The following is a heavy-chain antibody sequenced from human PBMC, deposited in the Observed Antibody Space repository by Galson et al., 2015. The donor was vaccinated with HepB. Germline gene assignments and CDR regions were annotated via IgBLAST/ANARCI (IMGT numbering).Heavy chain of an antibody. J-gene: IGHJ4*02. CDR3: ARGGAARPYYFDF. CDR1: GFSFSSSG. Sequence: SLRLSCAASGFSFSSSGMNWVRQTPGKGLEWVSSITSGSDYIDYADSVKGRFTISRDNARNSLSLQMNSLRAEDTAVYYCARGGAARPYYFDFWGQGTLVAASS. V-gene: IGHV3-21*01. CDR2: ITSGSDYI. D-gene: IGHD6-6*01.